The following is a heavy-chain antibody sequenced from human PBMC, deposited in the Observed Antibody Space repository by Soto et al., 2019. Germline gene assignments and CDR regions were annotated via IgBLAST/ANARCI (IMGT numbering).Heavy chain of an antibody. CDR2: IIPIFGTA. J-gene: IGHJ4*02. Sequence: QVQLVQAGAEVKKPGFSVKVSCKASGGTFSSYAISWVRQAPGQGLEWMGGIIPIFGTANYEQKFQGRVTITAEEATSTAYMELSSLRSEDTAVYYCASALFGRGVKIYYFDYWGQGTLVTVSS. CDR3: ASALFGRGVKIYYFDY. D-gene: IGHD2-21*01. CDR1: GGTFSSYA. V-gene: IGHV1-69*01.